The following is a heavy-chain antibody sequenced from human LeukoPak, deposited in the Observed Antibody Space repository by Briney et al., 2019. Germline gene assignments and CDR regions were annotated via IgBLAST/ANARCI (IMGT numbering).Heavy chain of an antibody. CDR1: GGSISTGSYY. V-gene: IGHV4-39*01. D-gene: IGHD4-17*01. Sequence: SETLSLTCTVSGGSISTGSYYWGWIRQPPGKGLEWIGSIYYSGSTYYNPSLKSRVTISVDTSKNQFSLNLTSVTAADTAVYYCARPYGAAGLDWGQGTLVTVSS. CDR3: ARPYGAAGLD. J-gene: IGHJ4*02. CDR2: IYYSGST.